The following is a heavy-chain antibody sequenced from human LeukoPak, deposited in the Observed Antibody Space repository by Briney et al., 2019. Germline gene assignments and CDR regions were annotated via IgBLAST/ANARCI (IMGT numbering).Heavy chain of an antibody. CDR1: GGTFSSYA. CDR2: IIPILGIA. V-gene: IGHV1-69*04. Sequence: SVKVSCKASGGTFSSYAISWVRQAPGQGLEWIGRIIPILGIANYAQKFQGRVTITADKSTSTAYMELSSLRSEDTAVYYCARGSSSWYPPDYWGQGTLVTVSS. J-gene: IGHJ4*02. D-gene: IGHD6-13*01. CDR3: ARGSSSWYPPDY.